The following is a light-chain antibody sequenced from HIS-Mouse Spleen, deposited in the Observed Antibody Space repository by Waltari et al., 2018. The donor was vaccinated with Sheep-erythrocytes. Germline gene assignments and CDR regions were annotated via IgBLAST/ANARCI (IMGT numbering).Light chain of an antibody. CDR2: WAS. Sequence: VMTQSPDSLAVSLGERDTINCKTSQSVLYSSNNKNYLAWYQKKPGQPPKLLIYWASTRESGVPDRFSGSGSGTDFTLTISSLQAEDVAVYYCQQYYSTPRTFGQGTKVEIK. CDR3: QQYYSTPRT. J-gene: IGKJ1*01. V-gene: IGKV4-1*01. CDR1: QSVLYSSNNKNY.